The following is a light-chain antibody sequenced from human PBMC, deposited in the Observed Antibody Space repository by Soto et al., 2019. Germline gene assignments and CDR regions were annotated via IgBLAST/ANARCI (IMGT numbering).Light chain of an antibody. CDR3: QQYGTSSQK. CDR2: GVS. J-gene: IGKJ1*01. Sequence: SPSTLSLSPAERATLSGLASHSVSSSYLAWYQQKPGQAPRLLIYGVSSRATGIPDRFSGSGSGTDFTLTISRLEHEDFAVYYCQQYGTSSQKFGPVTEEDIK. V-gene: IGKV3-20*01. CDR1: HSVSSSY.